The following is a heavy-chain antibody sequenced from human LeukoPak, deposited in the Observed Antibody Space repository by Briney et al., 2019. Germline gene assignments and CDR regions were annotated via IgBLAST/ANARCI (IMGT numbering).Heavy chain of an antibody. CDR1: GFTFRNYW. J-gene: IGHJ4*02. CDR3: ARDRGAATGTVSLDC. D-gene: IGHD1-1*01. V-gene: IGHV3-30*03. CDR2: ISFDGSNK. Sequence: QAGGSLRLSCAASGFTFRNYWMHWVRQAPGKGLEWVTTISFDGSNKYYADSVKGRFTISRDNSKNALYLQMNSLRAEDSALYYCARDRGAATGTVSLDCWGQGTLVTVSS.